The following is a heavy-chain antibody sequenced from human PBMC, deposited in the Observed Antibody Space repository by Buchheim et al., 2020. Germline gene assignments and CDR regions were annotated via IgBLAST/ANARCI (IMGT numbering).Heavy chain of an antibody. D-gene: IGHD6-6*01. Sequence: VQLQQWGAGLLKPSETLSLTCAVYGGSFSGYYWSWIRQPPGKELEWVSDISGSGGSTYYADSVKGRFTISRDNSKNTLYLQMNSLRVEDTAIYYCAKDLATRRVPDYWGQGTL. CDR2: ISGSGGST. CDR3: AKDLATRRVPDY. J-gene: IGHJ4*02. CDR1: GGSFSGYY. V-gene: IGHV3-23*01.